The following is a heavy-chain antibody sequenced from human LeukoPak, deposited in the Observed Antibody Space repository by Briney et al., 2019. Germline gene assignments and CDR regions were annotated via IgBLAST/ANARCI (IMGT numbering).Heavy chain of an antibody. Sequence: GGSLRLSCAASGFTFSSYGMHWVRQAAGEGREWVGVIWYDGGNKYYADSVKGRFTISRDNSKNTLYLRMNSLRAEDTAVYYCARRRVTSYYYYYGMDVWGQGTTVTVSS. CDR2: IWYDGGNK. CDR3: ARRRVTSYYYYYGMDV. D-gene: IGHD2-21*02. V-gene: IGHV3-33*01. J-gene: IGHJ6*02. CDR1: GFTFSSYG.